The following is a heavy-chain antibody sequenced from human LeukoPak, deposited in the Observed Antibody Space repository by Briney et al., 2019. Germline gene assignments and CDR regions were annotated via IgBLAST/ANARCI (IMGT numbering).Heavy chain of an antibody. V-gene: IGHV4-39*01. D-gene: IGHD2-15*01. Sequence: KPSETLSLTCTVSGDSINSAIYCWGWIRQPPGKDLEWIGTICHSGNTYYNPSLKSRVTVSVDTSKSQFSLRLNSVTAADTSVYYCARYCNAGACSMFKTFDVWGQGTMVTVSS. CDR1: GDSINSAIYC. CDR3: ARYCNAGACSMFKTFDV. CDR2: ICHSGNT. J-gene: IGHJ3*01.